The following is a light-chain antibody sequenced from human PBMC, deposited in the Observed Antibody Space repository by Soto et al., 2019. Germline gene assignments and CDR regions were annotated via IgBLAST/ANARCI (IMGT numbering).Light chain of an antibody. V-gene: IGLV2-18*02. CDR3: DSFTTSSTYV. CDR1: RSDVGSYNR. Sequence: QSVLTQPPSVSGSPGQSVAVSCTGTRSDVGSYNRVAWYQQPPGTAPKLIIYDVTNRPSGVPDRFSGSKSGNPASLTISGLQAEDEADYYCDSFTTSSTYVFGTGTKVTV. J-gene: IGLJ1*01. CDR2: DVT.